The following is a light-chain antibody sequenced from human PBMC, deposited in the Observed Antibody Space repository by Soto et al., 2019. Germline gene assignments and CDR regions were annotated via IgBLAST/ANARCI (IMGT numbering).Light chain of an antibody. Sequence: QSAPTQPPSASGSPGQSVTIPCTGTSSDVGDYNYVSWYQQHPGKVPKLLIHEVSKRPSGVPDRFSGSKSGNTASLTVSGLQAEDEADYYCSSFVGSPVVFGGGTKLTVL. CDR3: SSFVGSPVV. CDR2: EVS. V-gene: IGLV2-8*01. J-gene: IGLJ2*01. CDR1: SSDVGDYNY.